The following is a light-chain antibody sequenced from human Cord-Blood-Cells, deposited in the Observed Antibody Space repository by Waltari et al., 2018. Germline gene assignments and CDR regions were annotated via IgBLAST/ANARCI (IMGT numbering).Light chain of an antibody. CDR3: QQYGSSPRT. V-gene: IGKV3-20*01. CDR2: GAS. J-gene: IGKJ3*01. Sequence: EIVLTQSPVTLSLSPGERATLSCRASQSVSSSYLAWYQQKPGQAPRLLIYGASSRATGIPDRFSGSGSVTDFTLTISRLEPEDFAVYYCQQYGSSPRTFGPGTKVDIK. CDR1: QSVSSSY.